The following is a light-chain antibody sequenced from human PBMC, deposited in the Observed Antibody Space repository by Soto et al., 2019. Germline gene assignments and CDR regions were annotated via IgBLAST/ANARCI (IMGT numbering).Light chain of an antibody. CDR1: PGISSW. V-gene: IGKV1-12*01. CDR3: QQANSFLPT. Sequence: DIQMTQSPSSVSASVGDRVTITCRASPGISSWLAWYQQKPGKAPKLLIYAASSLQSGVPSRFSGSGSGTDFTLTISSLQPEDFATYYCQQANSFLPTFGQGTRLEIK. CDR2: AAS. J-gene: IGKJ5*01.